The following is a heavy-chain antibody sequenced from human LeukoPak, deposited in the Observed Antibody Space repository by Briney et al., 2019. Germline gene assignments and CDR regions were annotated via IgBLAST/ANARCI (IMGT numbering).Heavy chain of an antibody. V-gene: IGHV3-48*03. Sequence: GGSLRLSCAASGFTFSSYEMNWVRQAPGKGLEWVSYISSSGSTIYYADSVKGRFTISRDNAKNSLYLQMNSLRAEDTAVYYCAKDRGSSSWYASVDLDYWGQGTLVTVSS. CDR2: ISSSGSTI. J-gene: IGHJ4*02. CDR1: GFTFSSYE. CDR3: AKDRGSSSWYASVDLDY. D-gene: IGHD6-13*01.